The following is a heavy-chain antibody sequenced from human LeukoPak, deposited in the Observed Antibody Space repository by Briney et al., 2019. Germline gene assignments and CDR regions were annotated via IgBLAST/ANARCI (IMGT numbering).Heavy chain of an antibody. J-gene: IGHJ4*02. CDR1: GGSISSYY. Sequence: PSETLSLTCTVSGGSISSYYWSWIRQPPGKGLEWIGYIYYSGSTNYNPSLKSRVTISVDTSKNQFSLKLSSVTAADTAVYYCARAQRTEYDILTGYIFDYWGQGTLVTVSS. CDR3: ARAQRTEYDILTGYIFDY. D-gene: IGHD3-9*01. V-gene: IGHV4-59*01. CDR2: IYYSGST.